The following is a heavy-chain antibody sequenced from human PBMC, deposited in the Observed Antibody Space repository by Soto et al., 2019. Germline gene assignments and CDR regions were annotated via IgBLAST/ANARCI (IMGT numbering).Heavy chain of an antibody. J-gene: IGHJ4*02. CDR1: GGSISNHY. D-gene: IGHD7-27*01. Sequence: QVQLQESGPGLVKHSETLSLTRSVSGGSISNHYWSWIRQPPGKGLEWIGYIYYNGNTNYNPSLKSRVTMSVDTSRNQISLKLTTVTAADTAVYYWTRANWYSEYWGQGTLVTVSS. CDR3: TRANWYSEY. CDR2: IYYNGNT. V-gene: IGHV4-59*11.